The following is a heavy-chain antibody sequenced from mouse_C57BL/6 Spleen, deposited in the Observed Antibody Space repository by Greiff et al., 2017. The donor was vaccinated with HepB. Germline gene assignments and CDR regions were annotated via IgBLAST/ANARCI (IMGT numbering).Heavy chain of an antibody. D-gene: IGHD3-2*02. V-gene: IGHV1-39*01. CDR2: INPNYGTT. J-gene: IGHJ4*01. CDR1: GYSFTDYN. Sequence: EVKLMESGPELVKPGASVKISCKASGYSFTDYNMNWVKQSNGKSLEWIGVINPNYGTTSYNQKFKGKATLTVDQSSSTAYMQLNSLTSEDSAVYYCARWSSGYYYAMDYWGQGTSVTVSS. CDR3: ARWSSGYYYAMDY.